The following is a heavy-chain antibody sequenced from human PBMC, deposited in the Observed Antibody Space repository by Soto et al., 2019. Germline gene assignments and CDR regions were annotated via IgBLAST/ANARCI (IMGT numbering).Heavy chain of an antibody. CDR1: GGSISSSSYY. CDR2: IFYSRST. V-gene: IGHV4-39*01. CDR3: ASTYIAAAGPFDY. D-gene: IGHD6-13*01. J-gene: IGHJ4*02. Sequence: SETLSLTCTVSGGSISSSSYYWGWIRQPPGKGQEWIGSIFYSRSTYYKPSLKRRVTISEDTSKNQYSLKMTSKTSSDSAVYYCASTYIAAAGPFDYWGQGTLVTVSS.